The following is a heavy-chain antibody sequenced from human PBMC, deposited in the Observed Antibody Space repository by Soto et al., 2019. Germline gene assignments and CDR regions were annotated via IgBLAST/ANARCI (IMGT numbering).Heavy chain of an antibody. CDR2: IIPILGIA. D-gene: IGHD6-19*01. V-gene: IGHV1-69*08. CDR1: GGTFSSYT. J-gene: IGHJ4*02. CDR3: ARDRSGSGWYSN. Sequence: QVQLVQSGAEVKKPGSSVKVSCKASGGTFSSYTISWVRQAPGQGLEWMGRIIPILGIANYAQKFQGRVTITADKSTSTAYMELSSLRSEDTAVYYCARDRSGSGWYSNWGQGTLVTVSS.